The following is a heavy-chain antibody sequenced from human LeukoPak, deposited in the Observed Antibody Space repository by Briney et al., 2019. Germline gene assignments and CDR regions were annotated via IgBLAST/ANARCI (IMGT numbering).Heavy chain of an antibody. CDR3: GRGGWSLDY. J-gene: IGHJ4*02. V-gene: IGHV4-59*11. D-gene: IGHD6-19*01. Sequence: SETLSLTCTVSDGSISSHYWSWIRQPPGKGLEWIGYIHYSGTTNYNPSLKSRVTMSVDTSNNQFSLKLNSVTAADTAVYYCGRGGWSLDYWGQGALVTVPS. CDR1: DGSISSHY. CDR2: IHYSGTT.